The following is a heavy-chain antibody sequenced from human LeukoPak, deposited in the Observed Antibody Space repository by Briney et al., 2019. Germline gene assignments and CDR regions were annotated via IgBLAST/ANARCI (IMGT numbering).Heavy chain of an antibody. D-gene: IGHD3-22*01. J-gene: IGHJ4*02. Sequence: SQTLSLTCAVSGGSISSGGYSWSWIRQPPGKGLEWIGYIYHSGSTYYNPSLKSRVTISVDRSKNQFSLNLSSVTAADTAVYYCARGNHYYDSSGYELPFDYWGQGTLVTVSS. V-gene: IGHV4-30-2*01. CDR1: GGSISSGGYS. CDR2: IYHSGST. CDR3: ARGNHYYDSSGYELPFDY.